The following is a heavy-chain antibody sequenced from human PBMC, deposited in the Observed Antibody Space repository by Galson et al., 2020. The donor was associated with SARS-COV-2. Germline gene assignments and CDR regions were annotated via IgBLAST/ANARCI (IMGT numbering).Heavy chain of an antibody. Sequence: SETLSLTCTVSGGSISSADFFWSWIRQHPGKGLEWIGYILYSGSSYYMPSFDNVVTISVDTSKNQFSLKLSSVTAADTAVYYCARSRTRGYSYGSSPSYYYMDVWGKGTTVTVSS. CDR3: ARSRTRGYSYGSSPSYYYMDV. CDR2: ILYSGSS. D-gene: IGHD5-18*01. V-gene: IGHV4-31*01. CDR1: GGSISSADFF. J-gene: IGHJ6*03.